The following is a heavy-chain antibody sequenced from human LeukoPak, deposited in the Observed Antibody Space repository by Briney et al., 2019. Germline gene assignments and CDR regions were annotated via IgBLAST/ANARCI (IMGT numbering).Heavy chain of an antibody. D-gene: IGHD5-18*01. CDR3: ARDLNDYCATTNCFTATDVDTTVVDN. CDR2: TNPNSGVT. CDR1: GYTFSDYY. J-gene: IGHJ4*02. V-gene: IGHV1-2*02. Sequence: EASVKVSCKTSGYTFSDYYMHWVRQAPGQGLEWMGWTNPNSGVTIYAQRFQGRVTLTRDTSISTAYMELKSLRSDDTAVYYCARDLNDYCATTNCFTATDVDTTVVDNWGQGTLVTVSS.